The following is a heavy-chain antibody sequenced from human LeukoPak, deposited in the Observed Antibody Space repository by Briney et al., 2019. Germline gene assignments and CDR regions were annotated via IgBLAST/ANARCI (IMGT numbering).Heavy chain of an antibody. D-gene: IGHD2/OR15-2a*01. CDR2: ITGDGGST. CDR3: ARNTGWYFDL. V-gene: IGHV3-74*01. J-gene: IGHJ2*01. Sequence: GGSLRLSCAASGFTFSGYWMHWVRHVPGKGLVWISRITGDGGSTTYADSVKGRFTISRDNAKNTVFLQMISLRVEDTAVYYCARNTGWYFDLWGRGTLVTVSS. CDR1: GFTFSGYW.